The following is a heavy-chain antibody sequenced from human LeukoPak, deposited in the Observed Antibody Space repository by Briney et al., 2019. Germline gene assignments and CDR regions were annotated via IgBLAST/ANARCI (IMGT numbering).Heavy chain of an antibody. CDR1: GGSISSYY. CDR3: ARRIVVVPAAMHNYYYHMDV. D-gene: IGHD2-2*01. CDR2: IYYSGST. J-gene: IGHJ6*03. Sequence: PSETLSLTCTVSGGSISSYYWSWIRQPPGKGLEWIGYIYYSGSTNYNPSLKSRVTISVDTSKNQFSLKLSSVTAADTAVYYCARRIVVVPAAMHNYYYHMDVWGKGTTVTVSS. V-gene: IGHV4-59*08.